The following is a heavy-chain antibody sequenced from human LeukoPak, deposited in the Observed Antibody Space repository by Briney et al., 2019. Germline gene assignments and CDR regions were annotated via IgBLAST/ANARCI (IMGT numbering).Heavy chain of an antibody. V-gene: IGHV3-30*18. CDR1: GFTFSSYG. D-gene: IGHD6-13*01. CDR2: ISYDGSNK. J-gene: IGHJ4*02. Sequence: PGRSLRLSCAASGFTFSSYGMHWVRQAPGKGLEWVAVISYDGSNKYYADSVKGRFTISRDNSKNTLYLQMNSLRAEDTAVYYCAKGSSRWPLDYWGQGTLVTVSS. CDR3: AKGSSRWPLDY.